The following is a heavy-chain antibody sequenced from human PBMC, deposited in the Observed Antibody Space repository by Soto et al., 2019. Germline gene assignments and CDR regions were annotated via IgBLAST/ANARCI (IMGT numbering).Heavy chain of an antibody. V-gene: IGHV3-30*18. CDR1: GFTFSSYG. CDR2: ISYDGSNK. J-gene: IGHJ3*02. Sequence: GGSLRLSCAASGFTFSSYGMHWVRQAPGKGLEWVAVISYDGSNKYYADSVKGRFTISRDNSKNTLYLQMNSLRAEDTAVYYCAKDARQNAFDIWGQGXMVT. CDR3: AKDARQNAFDI.